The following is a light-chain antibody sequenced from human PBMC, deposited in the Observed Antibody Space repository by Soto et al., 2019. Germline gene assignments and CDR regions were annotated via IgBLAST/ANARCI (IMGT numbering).Light chain of an antibody. CDR2: DAS. CDR3: QQIYRTPYT. Sequence: DIQMTQSPSSLSASVGDRVTITCRASQGISTYLVWYQQRQGRAPKLLIYDASSLLSGVPSRFSGSGSGTDFTLTNSSLQPEDFATYYCQQIYRTPYTFGQGTKLETK. J-gene: IGKJ2*01. V-gene: IGKV1-39*01. CDR1: QGISTY.